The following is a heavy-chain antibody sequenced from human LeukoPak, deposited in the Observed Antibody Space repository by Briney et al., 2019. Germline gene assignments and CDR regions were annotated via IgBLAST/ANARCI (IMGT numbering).Heavy chain of an antibody. CDR3: ARDVAYDFWSGYLDY. CDR1: GFTFSSYA. CDR2: ISYDGSNK. J-gene: IGHJ4*02. V-gene: IGHV3-30-3*01. D-gene: IGHD3-3*01. Sequence: GGSLRLSCAASGFTFSSYAMHWVRQAPGKGLEWVAVISYDGSNKYYADSVKGRFTISRDNSKNTLYLQMNSLRAEDTAVYYCARDVAYDFWSGYLDYWGQGTLVTVSS.